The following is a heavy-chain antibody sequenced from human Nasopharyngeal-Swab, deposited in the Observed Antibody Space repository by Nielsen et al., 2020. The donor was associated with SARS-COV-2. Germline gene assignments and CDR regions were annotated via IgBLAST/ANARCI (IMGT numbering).Heavy chain of an antibody. D-gene: IGHD5-18*01. V-gene: IGHV3-23*03. CDR1: GFTFSSYA. CDR3: AKEDTAMVIFDY. J-gene: IGHJ4*02. CDR2: IYSGGSST. Sequence: GESLTISCAASGFTFSSYAMSWVRQAPGKGLEWVSVIYSGGSSTYYADSVKGRFTISRDNSKNTLYLQMNSLRAEDTAVYYCAKEDTAMVIFDYWGQGTLVTVSS.